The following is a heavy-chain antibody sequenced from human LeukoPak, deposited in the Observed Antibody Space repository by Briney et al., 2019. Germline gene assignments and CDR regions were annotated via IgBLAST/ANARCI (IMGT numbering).Heavy chain of an antibody. D-gene: IGHD2-2*01. J-gene: IGHJ4*02. V-gene: IGHV1-46*03. CDR3: AGTKKGYQLLSLFDY. Sequence: GASVKVSCKASGYTFTSYYMHWVRQAPGQGLEWMGIINPSGGSTSYAQKFQGRVTMTRDTSTSTVYMELSSLRSEDTAVYYCAGTKKGYQLLSLFDYWGQGTLVTVPS. CDR2: INPSGGST. CDR1: GYTFTSYY.